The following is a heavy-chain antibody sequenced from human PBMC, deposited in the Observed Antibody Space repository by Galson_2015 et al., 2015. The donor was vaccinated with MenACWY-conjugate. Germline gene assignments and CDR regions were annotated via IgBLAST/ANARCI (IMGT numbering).Heavy chain of an antibody. Sequence: LRLSCAASGFTFANACLTWVRQAPGKGLEWVGHIKSKTYGGTTDYAAPVKGRFTISRDDSKNTLYLQLNGLKTEDTAVYYCATSGPEMAKFDRHGWGQGTLVTVSS. V-gene: IGHV3-15*01. CDR1: GFTFANAC. CDR3: ATSGPEMAKFDRHG. J-gene: IGHJ4*02. CDR2: IKSKTYGGTT. D-gene: IGHD5-24*01.